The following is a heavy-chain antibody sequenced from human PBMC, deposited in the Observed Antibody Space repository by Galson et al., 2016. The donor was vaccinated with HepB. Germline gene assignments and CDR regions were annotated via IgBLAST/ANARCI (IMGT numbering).Heavy chain of an antibody. Sequence: SLRLSCAASGFSFSDYYMTWIRQAPGKGLEWVSYISSRGSYNTNYADSVKGRFTISRDNAKNSLYLQMDSLRVEDTALYYCAKDRASVPDAFDIWGQGTVVTVSS. V-gene: IGHV3-11*03. CDR1: GFSFSDYY. CDR2: ISSRGSYNT. J-gene: IGHJ3*02. D-gene: IGHD2-2*01. CDR3: AKDRASVPDAFDI.